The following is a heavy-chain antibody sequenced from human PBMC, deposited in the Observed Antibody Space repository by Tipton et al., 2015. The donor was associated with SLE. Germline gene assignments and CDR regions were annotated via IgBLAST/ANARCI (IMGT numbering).Heavy chain of an antibody. CDR2: ISDSGTL. V-gene: IGHV4-31*03. CDR1: GGSITSGAYY. CDR3: ARDLGMGSSPKRGYFDY. D-gene: IGHD6-13*01. J-gene: IGHJ4*02. Sequence: TLSLTYTVSGGSITSGAYYWGWIRQHPGKGLEWIGYISDSGTLYYNPSLKSRVTISVDRSKNQFSLNLSSVTAADTAVYYCARDLGMGSSPKRGYFDYWGQGTLVTVSS.